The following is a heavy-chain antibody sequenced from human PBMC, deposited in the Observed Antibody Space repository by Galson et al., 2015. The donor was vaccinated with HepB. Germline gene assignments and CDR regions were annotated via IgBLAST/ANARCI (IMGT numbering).Heavy chain of an antibody. Sequence: SVKVSCKASGFTFTSSAMQWVRQARGQRLEWIGWIVVGNGNTKYSQKFQGRVTITRDTSASTAYMELSSLRSEDTAVYYCARGLGSGKGYWGQGTLVTVSS. CDR1: GFTFTSSA. V-gene: IGHV1-58*02. D-gene: IGHD7-27*01. CDR2: IVVGNGNT. CDR3: ARGLGSGKGY. J-gene: IGHJ4*02.